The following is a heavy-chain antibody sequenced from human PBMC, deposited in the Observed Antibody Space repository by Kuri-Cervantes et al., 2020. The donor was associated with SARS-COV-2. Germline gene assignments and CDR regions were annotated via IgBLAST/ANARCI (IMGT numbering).Heavy chain of an antibody. CDR1: GYIFTSYD. V-gene: IGHV1-8*01. D-gene: IGHD3-3*01. J-gene: IGHJ6*03. CDR3: ARGRLEWLSAHDRYYYMDV. CDR2: MNPDSGHT. Sequence: ASVKVSCKASGYIFTSYDITWVRQATGQRLEWMGWMNPDSGHTGYAQKFQGRVTVTTNTSTRTSYMEVSSLRSEDSAVYYCARGRLEWLSAHDRYYYMDVWGRGTTVTVSS.